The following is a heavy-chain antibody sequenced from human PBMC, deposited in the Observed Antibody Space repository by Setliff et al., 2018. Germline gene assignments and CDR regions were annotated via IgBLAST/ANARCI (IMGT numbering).Heavy chain of an antibody. CDR1: GFTFSSYW. J-gene: IGHJ4*02. D-gene: IGHD5-18*01. Sequence: GGSLRLSCAASGFTFSSYWMSWVRQAPGKGLEWVANIKQDGSEKYYVDSVKGRFTISRDNAKNSLYLQMNSLRDEDTAVYYCARGRGVDTAMVYFDYWGQGTLVTVSS. V-gene: IGHV3-7*01. CDR3: ARGRGVDTAMVYFDY. CDR2: IKQDGSEK.